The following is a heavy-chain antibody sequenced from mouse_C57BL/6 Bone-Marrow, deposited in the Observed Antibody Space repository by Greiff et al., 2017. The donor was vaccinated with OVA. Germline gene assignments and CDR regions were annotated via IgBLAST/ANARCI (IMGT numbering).Heavy chain of an antibody. CDR3: ARSGITTVVDY. Sequence: VKLQQSGAELVKPGASVKLSCKASGYTFTSYWMHWVKQRPGQGLEWIGMIHPNSGSTNYNEKFKSKATLTVDKSSSTAYMQLSSLTSEDSAVYYCARSGITTVVDYWGQGTTLTVSS. CDR2: IHPNSGST. D-gene: IGHD1-1*01. CDR1: GYTFTSYW. J-gene: IGHJ2*01. V-gene: IGHV1-64*01.